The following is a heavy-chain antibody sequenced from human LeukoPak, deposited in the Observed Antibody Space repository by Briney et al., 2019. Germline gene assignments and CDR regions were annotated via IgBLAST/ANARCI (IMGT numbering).Heavy chain of an antibody. D-gene: IGHD3-3*01. CDR2: ISYDGSNK. Sequence: HPGGSLRLSCEASGFTFSSYGMHWVRQAPGKGLEGVAVISYDGSNKYYADSVKGRFTISRDNSKNTLYLQMNSLGAEDTAVYYCASTPARFLDGPGWFDPWGQGNLVTVSS. CDR1: GFTFSSYG. CDR3: ASTPARFLDGPGWFDP. V-gene: IGHV3-30*03. J-gene: IGHJ5*02.